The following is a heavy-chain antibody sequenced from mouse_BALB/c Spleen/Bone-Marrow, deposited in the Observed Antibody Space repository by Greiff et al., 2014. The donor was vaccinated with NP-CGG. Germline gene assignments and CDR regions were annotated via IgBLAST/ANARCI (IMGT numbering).Heavy chain of an antibody. CDR3: ARGGIYYGMDY. CDR2: ISNGGGST. Sequence: EVQLVESGGGLVQPGGSLKLSCATSGFTFSDYYMYWVRQTPEKRLEWVAYISNGGGSTYYPDTVKGRFTISRDNAKNTLHLQMSRLKSEDTAMYYCARGGIYYGMDYWGQGTSVTVSS. J-gene: IGHJ4*01. V-gene: IGHV5-12*02. CDR1: GFTFSDYY.